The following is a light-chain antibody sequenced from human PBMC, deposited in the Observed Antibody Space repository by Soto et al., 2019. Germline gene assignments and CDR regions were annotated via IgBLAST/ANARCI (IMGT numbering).Light chain of an antibody. CDR2: DAS. CDR1: QSVRSL. CDR3: QQRSSWPLT. V-gene: IGKV3-11*01. Sequence: EIVLTQSPATLSLSPGERATLSCRASQSVRSLLAWYQQKPGQAPRLLIYDASNRATGIPARFSGSGSGTDFTLTISSLEPEEFAVYYCQQRSSWPLTFGGGTKVEIK. J-gene: IGKJ4*01.